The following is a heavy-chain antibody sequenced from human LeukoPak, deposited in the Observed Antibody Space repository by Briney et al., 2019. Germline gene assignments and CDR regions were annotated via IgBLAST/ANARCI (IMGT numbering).Heavy chain of an antibody. CDR3: AREVGRFLEWLPTYYFDY. Sequence: PGGSLRLSCVGSGFTFSNYWMNWVRQAPGKGLEWVANIKGSDKGHVDSVKGRFSVSRDDARNSLYLQMDSLRAEDTAVYYCAREVGRFLEWLPTYYFDYWGQGTLVTVSS. D-gene: IGHD3-3*01. CDR1: GFTFSNYW. J-gene: IGHJ4*02. CDR2: IKGSDK. V-gene: IGHV3-7*01.